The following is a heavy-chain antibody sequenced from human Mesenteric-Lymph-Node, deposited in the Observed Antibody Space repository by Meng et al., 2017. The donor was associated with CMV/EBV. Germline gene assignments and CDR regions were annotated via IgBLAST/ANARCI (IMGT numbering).Heavy chain of an antibody. V-gene: IGHV3-21*01. D-gene: IGHD3-22*01. CDR2: ISSSSSYI. J-gene: IGHJ6*02. Sequence: GGSLRLSCAASGFTFSSHSMNWVRQAPGKGLEWVSSISSSSSYIYYADSVKGRFTISRDNAKNSLYLQMNSLRAEDTAVYYCARGATVITMIVVVIEDYYYYDMDVWGQGTTVTVSS. CDR1: GFTFSSHS. CDR3: ARGATVITMIVVVIEDYYYYDMDV.